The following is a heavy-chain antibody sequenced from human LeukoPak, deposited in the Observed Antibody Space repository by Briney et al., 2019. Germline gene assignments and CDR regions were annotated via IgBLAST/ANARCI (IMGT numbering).Heavy chain of an antibody. Sequence: SETLSLTCAVYGGSFSGYYWSWIRQPAGKGLEWIGRIYTSGSTNYNPSLKSRVTMSVDTSKNQFSLKLSSVTAADTAVYYCARDLGCSSTSCFTPLNWFDPWGQGTLVTVSS. J-gene: IGHJ5*02. CDR2: IYTSGST. CDR1: GGSFSGYY. CDR3: ARDLGCSSTSCFTPLNWFDP. V-gene: IGHV4-4*07. D-gene: IGHD2-2*01.